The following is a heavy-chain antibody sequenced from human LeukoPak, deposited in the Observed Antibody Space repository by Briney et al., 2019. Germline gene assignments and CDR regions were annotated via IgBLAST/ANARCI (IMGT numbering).Heavy chain of an antibody. D-gene: IGHD3-9*01. CDR2: IYHSGST. CDR1: GGSISSCGYS. J-gene: IGHJ5*02. CDR3: ARGQSYDILTGYVGNWFDP. V-gene: IGHV4-30-2*01. Sequence: SQTLSLTRAVSGGSISSCGYSWSWIRQPPGNGLEWIGYIYHSGSTYYNPSLKSRVTISVDRSKNQFSLKLSSVTAADTAVYYCARGQSYDILTGYVGNWFDPWGQGTLVTVSS.